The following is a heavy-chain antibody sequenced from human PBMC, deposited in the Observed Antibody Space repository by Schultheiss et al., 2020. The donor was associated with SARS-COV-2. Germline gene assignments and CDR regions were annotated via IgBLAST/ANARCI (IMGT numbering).Heavy chain of an antibody. J-gene: IGHJ5*02. CDR2: IYYSGST. CDR1: GGSISSYY. V-gene: IGHV4-59*12. Sequence: SETLSLTCTVSGGSISSYYWSWIRQPPGKGLEWIGYIYYSGSTNYNPSLKSRVTMSVDTSKNQFSLKLSSVTAADTAVYYCARGPLLFDPWGQGTLVTVSS. CDR3: ARGPLLFDP.